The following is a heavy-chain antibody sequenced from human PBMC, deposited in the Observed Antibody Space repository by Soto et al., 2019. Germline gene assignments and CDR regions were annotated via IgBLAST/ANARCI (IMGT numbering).Heavy chain of an antibody. Sequence: SETLSLTCTVSGGSISSGDYYWSWIRQPPGKGLEWIGYIYYSGSTYYNPSLKSRVTILVDTSKNQFSLKLSSVTAADTAVYYCARSTESDAFDIWGQGTMVTVSS. J-gene: IGHJ3*02. CDR1: GGSISSGDYY. V-gene: IGHV4-30-4*01. CDR2: IYYSGST. CDR3: ARSTESDAFDI.